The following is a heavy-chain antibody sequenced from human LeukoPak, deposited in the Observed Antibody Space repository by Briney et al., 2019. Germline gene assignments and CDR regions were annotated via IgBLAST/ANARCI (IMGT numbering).Heavy chain of an antibody. Sequence: PSETLFLTCAVYVESFSDHYWTWIRQPPGKGLEWIGEIHHSGSTTYRLSLKSRVTISVDRSKNQFSLKLTSVTAADTAVYYCARSPATSWSNFGYWGQGSLVTVSS. CDR3: ARSPATSWSNFGY. CDR1: VESFSDHY. J-gene: IGHJ4*02. CDR2: IHHSGST. D-gene: IGHD2-2*01. V-gene: IGHV4-34*01.